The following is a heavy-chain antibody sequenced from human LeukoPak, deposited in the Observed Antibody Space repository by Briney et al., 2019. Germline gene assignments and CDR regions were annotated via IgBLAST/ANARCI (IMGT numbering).Heavy chain of an antibody. CDR1: GGSISSYY. CDR3: ARQGNRSRYCSSTSCRSYYYYMDV. D-gene: IGHD2-2*01. CDR2: IYTSGST. J-gene: IGHJ6*03. Sequence: SETLSLTCTVSGGSISSYYWSWIRQPPGKGLEWIGYIYTSGSTNYNPSLKSRVTISVDTSKNQFSLKLSSVTAADTAVYYCARQGNRSRYCSSTSCRSYYYYMDVWGKGTTVTLSS. V-gene: IGHV4-4*09.